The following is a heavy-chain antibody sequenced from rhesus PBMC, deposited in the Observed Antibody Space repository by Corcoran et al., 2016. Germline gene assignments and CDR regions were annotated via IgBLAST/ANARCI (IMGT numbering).Heavy chain of an antibody. Sequence: QVQLEESGPGLVKPSETLSLTCAVSGGSISGYYWNWTRKPPGKGREWVGYFSGSSRTTDHRPPLTGRVTIPTDPSNNQLSLRLSTVTAANSAVYYCARNHPYGTGYDYWGQGVLVTVSS. V-gene: IGHV4S5*01. D-gene: IGHD3-28*01. CDR1: GGSISGYY. CDR3: ARNHPYGTGYDY. J-gene: IGHJ4*01. CDR2: FSGSSRTT.